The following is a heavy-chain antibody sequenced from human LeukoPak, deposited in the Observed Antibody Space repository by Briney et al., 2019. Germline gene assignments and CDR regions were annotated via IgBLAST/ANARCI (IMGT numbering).Heavy chain of an antibody. J-gene: IGHJ4*02. CDR1: GGSINSGSYY. CDR3: ARHYNGSENYYFDF. CDR2: IHSSGTT. D-gene: IGHD3-10*01. V-gene: IGHV4-61*02. Sequence: RTSETLSLTCTVSGGSINSGSYYWSWIRQPAGKGLEWIGRIHSSGTTNYKSSLKSRVTILVDTPRNQFSLKLTSVTAADTAVYYCARHYNGSENYYFDFWGQGTLVTVSS.